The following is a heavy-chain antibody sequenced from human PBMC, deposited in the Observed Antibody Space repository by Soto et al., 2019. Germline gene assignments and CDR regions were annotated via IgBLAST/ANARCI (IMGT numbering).Heavy chain of an antibody. CDR1: GGTFSSYA. CDR3: AREEQGFVVVTARQFDY. D-gene: IGHD2-21*02. Sequence: SVKVSCKASGGTFSSYAISWVRQAPGQGLEWMGGIIPIFGTANYAQKFQGRVTIAADESTSTAYMELSSLRSEDTAVYYCAREEQGFVVVTARQFDYWGQGTLVTVSS. V-gene: IGHV1-69*13. J-gene: IGHJ4*02. CDR2: IIPIFGTA.